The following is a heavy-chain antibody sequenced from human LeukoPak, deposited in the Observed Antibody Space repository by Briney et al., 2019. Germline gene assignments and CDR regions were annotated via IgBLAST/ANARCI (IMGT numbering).Heavy chain of an antibody. D-gene: IGHD6-19*01. CDR3: AKGGGLVPSNAFDI. CDR2: ISWDGGST. J-gene: IGHJ3*02. V-gene: IGHV3-43D*03. Sequence: AGGSLRLSCAASGFTFDDYAMHWVRQAPGKGLEWVSLISWDGGSTYYADSVKGRFTISRDNSKNSLYLQMNSLRAEDTALYYCAKGGGLVPSNAFDIWGQGTMVTVSS. CDR1: GFTFDDYA.